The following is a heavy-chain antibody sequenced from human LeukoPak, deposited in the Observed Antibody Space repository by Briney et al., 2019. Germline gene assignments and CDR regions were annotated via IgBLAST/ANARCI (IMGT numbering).Heavy chain of an antibody. CDR3: VAGAGWLPDH. J-gene: IGHJ4*02. Sequence: GGSLRLSCAASGLTYSTYWMNWVRQAPGNGQEWEANITGQGSERNYVDSLKGRFTISRNNAINSLYLQMNSLRVEDTAVYYCVAGAGWLPDHWGQGTLVTVSS. V-gene: IGHV3-7*01. CDR1: GLTYSTYW. D-gene: IGHD6-19*01. CDR2: ITGQGSER.